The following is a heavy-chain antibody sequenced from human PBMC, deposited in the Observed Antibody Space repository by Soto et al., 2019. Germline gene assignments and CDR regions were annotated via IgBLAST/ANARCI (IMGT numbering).Heavy chain of an antibody. CDR3: ARVRVVTAIPGLFYGMDV. Sequence: ASVKVSCKASGGTFSSYAISWVRQAPGQGLEWMGGIIPIFGTANYAQKFQGRVTITADESTSTAYMELSSLRSEDTAVYYCARVRVVTAIPGLFYGMDVWGQGTTVTVSS. CDR1: GGTFSSYA. J-gene: IGHJ6*02. CDR2: IIPIFGTA. D-gene: IGHD2-21*02. V-gene: IGHV1-69*13.